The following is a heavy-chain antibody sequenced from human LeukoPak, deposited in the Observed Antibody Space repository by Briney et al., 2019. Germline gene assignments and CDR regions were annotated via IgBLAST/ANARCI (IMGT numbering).Heavy chain of an antibody. J-gene: IGHJ5*02. CDR3: AREGAHSKKTYNWFDP. CDR2: IIPIFGTA. CDR1: GGTFSSYA. Sequence: SVTVSCKASGGTFSSYAISWVRQAPGQGLEWMGGIIPIFGTANYAQKFQGRVTITADESTSTAYMELSSLRSEDTAVYYCAREGAHSKKTYNWFDPWGQGTLVTVSS. D-gene: IGHD2-21*01. V-gene: IGHV1-69*01.